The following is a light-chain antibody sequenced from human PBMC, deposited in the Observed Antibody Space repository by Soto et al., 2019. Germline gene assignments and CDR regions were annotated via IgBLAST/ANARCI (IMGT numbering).Light chain of an antibody. V-gene: IGLV4-69*01. CDR3: QTWDTGIRV. CDR2: VNSDGSH. Sequence: QLVLTQSPSASASLGASVRLTCTLSSGHSSNAIAWHQQQPDKGPRFLMKVNSDGSHSRGDEIPDRFTGSRSGAERYLTISSLQSEDEADYYCQTWDTGIRVFGGGTKLTVL. CDR1: SGHSSNA. J-gene: IGLJ3*02.